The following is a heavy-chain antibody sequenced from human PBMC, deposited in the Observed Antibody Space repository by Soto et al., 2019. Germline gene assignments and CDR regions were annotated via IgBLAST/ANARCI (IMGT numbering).Heavy chain of an antibody. CDR3: TKDGDSADYGY. J-gene: IGHJ4*02. CDR1: GDTFGRNA. CDR2: IIPMFPTT. D-gene: IGHD2-21*01. V-gene: IGHV1-69*06. Sequence: QGQLWQSGAKGRRPGSSLKVSGKPSGDTFGRNAIHWVRQAPGQGLEWMGGIIPMFPTTNYAQKFKGRLSIYADKSTGTAYMEMTSLTSEDTAVYYCTKDGDSADYGYWGQGTLVTVSS.